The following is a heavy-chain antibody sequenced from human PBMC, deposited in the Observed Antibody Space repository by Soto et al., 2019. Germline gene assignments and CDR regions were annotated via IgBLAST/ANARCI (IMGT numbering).Heavy chain of an antibody. V-gene: IGHV1-69*01. CDR1: GGTFSSYA. CDR3: ARVGDYYDSSGYYY. D-gene: IGHD3-22*01. J-gene: IGHJ4*02. Sequence: QVQLVQSGAEVKKPGSSVKVSCKASGGTFSSYAISWVRQAPGQGLEWMGGIIPIFGTANYAQKFQGRVTITADESTSTAYMELSSLRSEDTDVYYCARVGDYYDSSGYYYWGQGTLVTVSS. CDR2: IIPIFGTA.